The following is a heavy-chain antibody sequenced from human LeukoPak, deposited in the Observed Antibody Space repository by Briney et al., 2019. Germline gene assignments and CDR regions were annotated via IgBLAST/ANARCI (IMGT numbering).Heavy chain of an antibody. CDR1: GYSISISYY. D-gene: IGHD6-6*01. Sequence: SETLSLTCAVSGYSISISYYWGWIRQPPGKGLEWIASIFHSGTTYYNPSLKSRVTISVDTSKNQFSLKLSSVTAADTAVYYCARHPEYLPFDYWGQETLVTVSS. CDR2: IFHSGTT. CDR3: ARHPEYLPFDY. J-gene: IGHJ4*02. V-gene: IGHV4-38-2*01.